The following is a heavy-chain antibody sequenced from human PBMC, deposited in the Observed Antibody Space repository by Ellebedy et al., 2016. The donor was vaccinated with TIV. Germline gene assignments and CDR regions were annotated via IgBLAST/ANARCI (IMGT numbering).Heavy chain of an antibody. V-gene: IGHV3-23*01. Sequence: PGGSLRLSFAASGFTFGNYAMNWVRQAPGKGLEWDSIIGGSGGDSHYADSVKGRYTISRDNSKNTLYLQMNSLKADDTAIYYCAKVLGLGWCAFDIWGHGTMVTVSS. CDR3: AKVLGLGWCAFDI. CDR1: GFTFGNYA. D-gene: IGHD2-8*01. J-gene: IGHJ3*02. CDR2: IGGSGGDS.